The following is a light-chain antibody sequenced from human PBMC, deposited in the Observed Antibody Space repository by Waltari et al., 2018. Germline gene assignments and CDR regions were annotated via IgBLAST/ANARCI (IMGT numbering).Light chain of an antibody. J-gene: IGKJ3*01. V-gene: IGKV4-1*01. Sequence: DIVMTQSPDSLSVSLGERATINCKSSLSILHSSQNKNYLAWYQQKSGQSPKLLIYAASTRESGVPYRFSGSGSGTDFTLTISGLQAEDVAVYYCQQYFSSPLSFGPGTKVDIK. CDR2: AAS. CDR3: QQYFSSPLS. CDR1: LSILHSSQNKNY.